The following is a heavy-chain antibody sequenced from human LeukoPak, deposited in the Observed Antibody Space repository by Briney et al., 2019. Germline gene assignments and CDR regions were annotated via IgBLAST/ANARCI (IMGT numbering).Heavy chain of an antibody. CDR1: GGSFSSGSYY. V-gene: IGHV4-61*02. CDR3: ARDLAVGSHWFDP. Sequence: SETLSLTCTVSGGSFSSGSYYWSWIRQPAGKGLEWIGRIYTSGSTNYNPSLKSRVTISVDTSKNQFSLKLSSVTAADTAVYYCARDLAVGSHWFDPWGQGTLVTVSS. CDR2: IYTSGST. D-gene: IGHD1-26*01. J-gene: IGHJ5*02.